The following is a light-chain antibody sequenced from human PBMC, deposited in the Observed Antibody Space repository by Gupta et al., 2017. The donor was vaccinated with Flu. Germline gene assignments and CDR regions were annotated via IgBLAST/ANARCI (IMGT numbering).Light chain of an antibody. V-gene: IGLV2-8*01. J-gene: IGLJ2*01. CDR2: EVS. CDR3: SSYAGSTVV. CDR1: SSDVGGYNY. Sequence: QSALTQPPSASGSPGQSVTLSCTGTSSDVGGYNYVSWYQQHPSKAPKLMIYEVSKRPSGVPDRFSGSKSGNTASLTVSGLQAEDEADYYCSSYAGSTVVFGGGTKLTVL.